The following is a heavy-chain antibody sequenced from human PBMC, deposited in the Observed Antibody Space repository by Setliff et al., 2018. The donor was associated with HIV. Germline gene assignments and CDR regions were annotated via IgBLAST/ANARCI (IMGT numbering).Heavy chain of an antibody. CDR1: GYTFTSYA. CDR2: IIPMFSIP. CDR3: ARVGRSVTGP. V-gene: IGHV1-69*04. D-gene: IGHD6-19*01. Sequence: SVKVSCKASGYTFTSYAMHWVRQAPGQRLEWMGRIIPMFSIPNYSQRFQGRVTITADRSTNTVYMELSSLRSDDTAVYYCARVGRSVTGPWGQGTLVTVSS. J-gene: IGHJ5*02.